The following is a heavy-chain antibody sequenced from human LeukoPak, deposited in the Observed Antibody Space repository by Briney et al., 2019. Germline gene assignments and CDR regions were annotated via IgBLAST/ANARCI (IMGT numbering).Heavy chain of an antibody. D-gene: IGHD3-10*01. CDR3: ARVDGSGSYYNPYYYYYMDV. CDR1: SYSISSGYY. J-gene: IGHJ6*03. CDR2: IYHSGST. Sequence: PSETLSLTCTVSSYSISSGYYWGWIRPPPGKGLEWIGSIYHSGSTYYNPSLKSRVTISVDTSKNQFSLKLSSVTAADTAVYYCARVDGSGSYYNPYYYYYMDVWGKGTTVTVSS. V-gene: IGHV4-38-2*02.